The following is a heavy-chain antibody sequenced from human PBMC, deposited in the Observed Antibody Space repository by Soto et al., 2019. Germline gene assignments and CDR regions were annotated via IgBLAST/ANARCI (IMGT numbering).Heavy chain of an antibody. J-gene: IGHJ4*02. CDR1: GFTFSSHW. D-gene: IGHD3-16*02. CDR3: ARVYYDYIWGSYPLVY. V-gene: IGHV3-7*01. CDR2: IKQDGSEK. Sequence: EVQLVESGGGLVQPGGSLRLSCAASGFTFSSHWMSWVRQAPGKGLEWLASIKQDGSEKHYVDSVKGRFTISRDNAKNSLYLQMNRLRGEDTAVYYCARVYYDYIWGSYPLVYWGQGTLVTVSS.